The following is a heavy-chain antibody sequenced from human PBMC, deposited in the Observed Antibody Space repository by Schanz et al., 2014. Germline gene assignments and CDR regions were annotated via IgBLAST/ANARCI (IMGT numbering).Heavy chain of an antibody. Sequence: EVQLLESGGGLIQPGGSLRLSCAVSGFTVNTNYMSWVRQAPGKGLEWVSAINWSDGSTGYADSVKGRFTISRDNGKNSLYLQMNSLRAEDTALYYCARDFPYVSGSYYKGFGYWGQGTLVTVSS. CDR3: ARDFPYVSGSYYKGFGY. D-gene: IGHD3-10*01. V-gene: IGHV3-20*04. J-gene: IGHJ4*02. CDR2: INWSDGST. CDR1: GFTVNTNY.